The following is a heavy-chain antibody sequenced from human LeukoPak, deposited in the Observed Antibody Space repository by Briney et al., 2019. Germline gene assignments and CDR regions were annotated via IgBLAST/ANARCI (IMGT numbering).Heavy chain of an antibody. V-gene: IGHV4-59*01. D-gene: IGHD5-24*01. CDR1: GGYIRSYY. Sequence: SETLSLTCSVSGGYIRSYYWNWIRQPPGKGLEWIGYIYYSGSTKYNPSLQSRVTISVDTSKNQFSLKLSSVTAADTAVYYCAREGRDGYNYAFDFWGHGTMVTVSS. J-gene: IGHJ3*01. CDR2: IYYSGST. CDR3: AREGRDGYNYAFDF.